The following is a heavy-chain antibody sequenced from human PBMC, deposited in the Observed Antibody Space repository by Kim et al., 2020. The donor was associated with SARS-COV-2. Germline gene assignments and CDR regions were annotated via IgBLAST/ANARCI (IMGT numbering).Heavy chain of an antibody. CDR2: INPNSGGT. CDR1: GYTFTGYY. J-gene: IGHJ5*02. Sequence: ASVKVSCKASGYTFTGYYMHWVRQAPGQGLEWMGRINPNSGGTNYAQKFQGRVTMTRDTSISTAYMELSRLRSDDTAVYYCARDGYSGYDYARNWFDPWGQGTLVTVSS. CDR3: ARDGYSGYDYARNWFDP. D-gene: IGHD5-12*01. V-gene: IGHV1-2*06.